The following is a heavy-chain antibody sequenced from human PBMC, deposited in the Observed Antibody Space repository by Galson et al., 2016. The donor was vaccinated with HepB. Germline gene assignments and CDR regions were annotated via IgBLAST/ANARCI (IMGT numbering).Heavy chain of an antibody. J-gene: IGHJ4*02. D-gene: IGHD3-9*01. CDR2: IDWEADK. Sequence: PALVKPTQTLTMTCTFSGFSLNTSGMCVSWIRQPPGGALEWLALIDWEADKYYRASLKARLAISKDTSTNQVVLTMTHMDPVDTATYYCARAIYDISTGYYRIPFDFWGQGALVTVSS. CDR1: GFSLNTSGMC. CDR3: ARAIYDISTGYYRIPFDF. V-gene: IGHV2-70*01.